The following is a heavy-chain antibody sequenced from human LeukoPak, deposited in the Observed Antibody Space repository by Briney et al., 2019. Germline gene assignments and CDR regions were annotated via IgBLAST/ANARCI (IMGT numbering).Heavy chain of an antibody. V-gene: IGHV4-4*07. CDR3: TRGMYAVSGTSWFGH. CDR1: GGSINDYY. CDR2: IYSTGST. J-gene: IGHJ5*02. D-gene: IGHD6-19*01. Sequence: SETLSLTCTVSGGSINDYYWSWIRQPAGKGLEWLGRIYSTGSTDYNPSLKSRVTMSVDTSQNQLSLKLSSVTAADTAVYFCTRGMYAVSGTSWFGHWGQGTLVTVSS.